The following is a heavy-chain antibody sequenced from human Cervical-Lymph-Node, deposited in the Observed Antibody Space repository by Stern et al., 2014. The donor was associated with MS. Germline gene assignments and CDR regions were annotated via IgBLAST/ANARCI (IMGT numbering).Heavy chain of an antibody. D-gene: IGHD5-24*01. Sequence: VQLVESGGEVKKPGESLKISCKGSGYYFNNYWIGWVRQMPGKGLEWMGIIYPDDGETRYSPSFQGQVTISVDKSTTTACLQWSSLKASDSAMYYCARSRDAYKNFDYWGQGTLVTVSS. CDR3: ARSRDAYKNFDY. V-gene: IGHV5-51*03. J-gene: IGHJ4*02. CDR1: GYYFNNYW. CDR2: IYPDDGET.